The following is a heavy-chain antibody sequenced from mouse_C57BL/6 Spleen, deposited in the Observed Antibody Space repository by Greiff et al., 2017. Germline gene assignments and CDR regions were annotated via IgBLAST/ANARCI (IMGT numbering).Heavy chain of an antibody. J-gene: IGHJ2*01. CDR2: IDSEDGET. V-gene: IGHV14-2*01. D-gene: IGHD1-1*01. Sequence: VQLQQSGAELVKPGASVKLSCTASGFNIKDYYMHWVKQRTEQGLEWIGRIDSEDGETKYAPKFQGKATISAVTSSNTAYLQLKSLTSEDSAVYDCAILTTVVAPRFDYWGQGTTLTVSS. CDR3: AILTTVVAPRFDY. CDR1: GFNIKDYY.